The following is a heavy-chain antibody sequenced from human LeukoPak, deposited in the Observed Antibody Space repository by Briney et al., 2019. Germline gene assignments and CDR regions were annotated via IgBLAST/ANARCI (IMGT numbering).Heavy chain of an antibody. D-gene: IGHD3-10*01. V-gene: IGHV1-46*01. CDR3: ARVRVRGVRVNWFDP. CDR2: INPSGGST. CDR1: GYTFTSYY. Sequence: ASVKVSCKASGYTFTSYYMHWVRQAPGQGLEWMGIINPSGGSTSYAQKFQGRVTMTRDMSTSTVYMELSSLRSEDTAVYYCARVRVRGVRVNWFDPWGQGTLVSVS. J-gene: IGHJ5*02.